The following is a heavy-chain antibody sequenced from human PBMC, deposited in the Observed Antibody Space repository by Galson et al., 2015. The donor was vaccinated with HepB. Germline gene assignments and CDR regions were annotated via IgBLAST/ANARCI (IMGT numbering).Heavy chain of an antibody. CDR3: AREGLSGTLGY. D-gene: IGHD1-26*01. V-gene: IGHV1-46*04. J-gene: IGHJ4*02. Sequence: SCKASGYTFTSYYMHWVRQAPGQGLEWMGIINPSGGSTSYAQKLQGRVTMTRDTSTSTVYMELSSLRSEDTAVYYCAREGLSGTLGYWGQGTLVTVSS. CDR2: INPSGGST. CDR1: GYTFTSYY.